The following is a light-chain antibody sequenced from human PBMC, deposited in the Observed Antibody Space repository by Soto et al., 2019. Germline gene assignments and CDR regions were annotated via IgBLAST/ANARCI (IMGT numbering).Light chain of an antibody. Sequence: EIALTQSPATLSLSPGERSTLSCRAIKSVSSYLAWYQQKPGQAPRLLIYDASNRATGIPARFSGSGSGTDFTLTISSLEPEDFAVYYCQQRSNWPPTFGQGTKVDIK. CDR1: KSVSSY. CDR3: QQRSNWPPT. V-gene: IGKV3-11*01. CDR2: DAS. J-gene: IGKJ1*01.